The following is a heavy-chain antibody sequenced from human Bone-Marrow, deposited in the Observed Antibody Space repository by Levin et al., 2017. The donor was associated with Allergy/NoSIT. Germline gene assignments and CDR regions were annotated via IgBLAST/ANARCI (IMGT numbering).Heavy chain of an antibody. J-gene: IGHJ3*01. V-gene: IGHV3-23*01. CDR1: GLTFHNYG. CDR3: AKDPNGDYIGAFDG. CDR2: IFGNGRAT. D-gene: IGHD4-17*01. Sequence: PGGSLRLSCIASGLTFHNYGMTWVRQAPGKGLEWVASIFGNGRATYYADSVRGRFTVSRDNSMNTLYLQLNSLRADDTAVYYCAKDPNGDYIGAFDGWGQGTMVTVSS.